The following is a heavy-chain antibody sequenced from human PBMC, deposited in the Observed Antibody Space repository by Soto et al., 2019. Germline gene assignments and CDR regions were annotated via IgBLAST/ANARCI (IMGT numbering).Heavy chain of an antibody. J-gene: IGHJ4*02. V-gene: IGHV4-30-4*01. CDR2: IYYSGNT. Sequence: QVQLQEAGPGLVKPSQTLSLTCTVSGGSTSSDNYWSWIRQPPGKGLEWIGHIYYSGNTDYNPSLKSRFAISIDTSTNQFSLKLRAVTAADTAVYFCVREGGESSVGLSDFDSWGEGSLVTVA. CDR3: VREGGESSVGLSDFDS. CDR1: GGSTSSDNY. D-gene: IGHD3-16*01.